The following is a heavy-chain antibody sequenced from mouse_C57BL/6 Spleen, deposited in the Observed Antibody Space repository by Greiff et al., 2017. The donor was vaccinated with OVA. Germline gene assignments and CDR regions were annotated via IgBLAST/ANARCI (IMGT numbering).Heavy chain of an antibody. D-gene: IGHD2-3*01. CDR1: GYAFSSSW. J-gene: IGHJ4*01. CDR3: ARSDGYPSPYY. Sequence: QVQLQQSGPELVKPGASVKISCKASGYAFSSSWMNWVKQRPGKGLEWIGRIYPGDGDTNYNGKFKGKATLTEDKSSSTAYMQLSSLTSEDSAVYFCARSDGYPSPYYWGQGTSVTVSS. V-gene: IGHV1-82*01. CDR2: IYPGDGDT.